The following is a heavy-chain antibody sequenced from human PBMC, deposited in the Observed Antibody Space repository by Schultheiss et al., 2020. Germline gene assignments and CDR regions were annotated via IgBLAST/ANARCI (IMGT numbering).Heavy chain of an antibody. CDR1: GFTFSNAW. Sequence: GRSLRLSCVASGFTFSNAWMTWVRQAPGKGLEWVANIKQAGTEKNYVDSVKGRFTISRDNAKNSLYLQMDSLKTEDTAVYYCVRVYCSSTSCSWESYYGMDVWGQGTTVTGSS. D-gene: IGHD2-2*01. J-gene: IGHJ6*02. CDR2: IKQAGTEK. CDR3: VRVYCSSTSCSWESYYGMDV. V-gene: IGHV3-7*03.